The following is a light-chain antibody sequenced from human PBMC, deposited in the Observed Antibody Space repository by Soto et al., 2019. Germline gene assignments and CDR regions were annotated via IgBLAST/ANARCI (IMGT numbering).Light chain of an antibody. CDR3: LQYQSLT. J-gene: IGKJ4*01. CDR2: GAS. V-gene: IGKV3-20*01. CDR1: QSVSSSY. Sequence: IVLTQSPAILALSPGDRATLSCRASQSVSSSYLAWYQHKPGQAPRLLIHGASSRVTGIPDRFSGSGSGTDFTLSILRLEPEDFEVYYCLQYQSLTFGGGTKVDIK.